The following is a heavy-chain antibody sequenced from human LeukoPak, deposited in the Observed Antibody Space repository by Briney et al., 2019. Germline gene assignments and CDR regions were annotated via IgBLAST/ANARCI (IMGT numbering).Heavy chain of an antibody. J-gene: IGHJ6*03. CDR2: INPNSGGT. CDR3: ARGLAYSSSWYVLGYYYYYYMDV. V-gene: IGHV1-2*02. CDR1: GYTFTGYY. Sequence: ASVKVSCKASGYTFTGYYMHWVRQAPGQGLEWMGWINPNSGGTNYAQEFQGRVTMTRDTSISTAYMELSRLRSDDTAVYYCARGLAYSSSWYVLGYYYYYYMDVWGKGTTVTISS. D-gene: IGHD6-13*01.